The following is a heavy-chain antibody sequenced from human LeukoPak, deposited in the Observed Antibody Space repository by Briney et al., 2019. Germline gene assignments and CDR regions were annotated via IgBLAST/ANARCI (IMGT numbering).Heavy chain of an antibody. D-gene: IGHD6-19*01. CDR3: AKSFSVGYSNGWYASDYYFDY. Sequence: PGGSLRLSCAASGFIFSSYAMSWVRQAPGKGLEWVSVISGSGGSTYYADSVKGRFTISRDNSKNTLYLQMHSLSAEDTAVYYCAKSFSVGYSNGWYASDYYFDYWGQGTLVTVSS. V-gene: IGHV3-23*01. CDR1: GFIFSSYA. CDR2: ISGSGGST. J-gene: IGHJ4*02.